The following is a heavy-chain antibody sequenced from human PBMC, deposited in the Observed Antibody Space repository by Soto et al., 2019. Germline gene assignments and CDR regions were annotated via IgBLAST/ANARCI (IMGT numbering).Heavy chain of an antibody. D-gene: IGHD3-3*01. J-gene: IGHJ4*02. CDR3: ARAHCDLWSGTRDYFDY. V-gene: IGHV3-30*03. CDR2: ISYDGSEK. CDR1: GFTFRNYA. Sequence: QVQLVESGGGVVQSGKSLRLSCAASGFTFRNYAMHWVRQAPGKGLEWVAVISYDGSEKFYAASVEGRFANSTDTSGKTVYLKKNSLRVEDTAVYYCARAHCDLWSGTRDYFDYWGQGALVTVSS.